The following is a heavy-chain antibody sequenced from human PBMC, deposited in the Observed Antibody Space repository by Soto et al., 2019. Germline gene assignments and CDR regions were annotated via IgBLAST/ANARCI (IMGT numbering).Heavy chain of an antibody. D-gene: IGHD2-21*02. J-gene: IGHJ4*02. CDR3: ARGGHVVVVTAALDY. CDR2: VNPSGGHT. V-gene: IGHV1-46*01. CDR1: GDTFTDYY. Sequence: QVQLMQSGAEVKKPGASVKVSCKASGDTFTDYYIHWVRQAPGQGLEWMGTVNPSGGHTTYAQHLLGRVTMTRDTSNSTLYMELTSLTSDDTAVYYFARGGHVVVVTAALDYWGQGTLVTVSS.